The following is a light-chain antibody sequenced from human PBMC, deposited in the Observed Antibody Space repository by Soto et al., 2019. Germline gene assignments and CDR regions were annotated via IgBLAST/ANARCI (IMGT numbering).Light chain of an antibody. CDR2: EVS. CDR3: SSHTSRSTHV. CDR1: GSDVGGYNY. V-gene: IGLV2-14*01. J-gene: IGLJ1*01. Sequence: QSALTQPASVSGSPGQSITISCTGTGSDVGGYNYVSWYQRHPGKAPKLMIYEVSNRPSGVSNRFSGSKSGNTASLTISGLQAEDEADYYCSSHTSRSTHVFGTGTKLTVL.